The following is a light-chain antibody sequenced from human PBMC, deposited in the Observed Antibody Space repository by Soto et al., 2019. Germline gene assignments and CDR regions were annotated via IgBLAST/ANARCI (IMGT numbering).Light chain of an antibody. Sequence: DIQMTQSPSSLSASVGDRVTIACRASQSISSYLNWYQQKQGKAPKLLIYAASSLQSGVPSRFSGSGYGTDFTLTISSLQTEDFATYYCQQSYSTPITFGQGTRLEIK. CDR1: QSISSY. V-gene: IGKV1-39*01. CDR3: QQSYSTPIT. CDR2: AAS. J-gene: IGKJ5*01.